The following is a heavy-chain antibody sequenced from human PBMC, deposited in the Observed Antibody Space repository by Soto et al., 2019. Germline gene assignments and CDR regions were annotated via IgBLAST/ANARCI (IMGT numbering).Heavy chain of an antibody. D-gene: IGHD4-4*01. J-gene: IGHJ6*02. CDR2: IIPIFGTA. CDR3: ASDLEGTVTNYGMDV. Sequence: QVQLVQSGAEVKKPGSSVKVSCKASGGTFSSYAISWVRQAPGQGLEWLGGIIPIFGTANYAQKFPGRVTITADESTSTAYMERSSLRSEDTAVYYCASDLEGTVTNYGMDVWGQGTTVTVSS. V-gene: IGHV1-69*01. CDR1: GGTFSSYA.